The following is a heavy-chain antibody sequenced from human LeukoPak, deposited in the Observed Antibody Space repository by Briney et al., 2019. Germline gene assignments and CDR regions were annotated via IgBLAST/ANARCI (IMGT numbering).Heavy chain of an antibody. CDR1: GFTFSNYA. V-gene: IGHV3-23*01. CDR2: LRGDGDT. D-gene: IGHD1-1*01. CDR3: AEASWVSNADAVL. Sequence: GGSLRLSCAASGFTFSNYAMSWVRQAPARGLEWVSSLRGDGDTFYADSVKGRFTLSRDNSRNTVYLQLNNLRVDDTAVYYCAEASWVSNADAVLWGQGTPVTVSS. J-gene: IGHJ4*02.